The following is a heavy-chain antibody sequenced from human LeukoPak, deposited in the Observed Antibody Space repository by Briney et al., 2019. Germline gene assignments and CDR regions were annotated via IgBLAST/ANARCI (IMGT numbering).Heavy chain of an antibody. Sequence: GTSVKVSCKTSGYSFTSHNINWVRQATGQGLEWMGWVSPSSGNTAYAQKFQGRVTMTRDTSISTAYMELSSLASEDTAVYCCARGHPGYASGWPDYWGQGALVTVSS. CDR3: ARGHPGYASGWPDY. V-gene: IGHV1-8*02. CDR1: GYSFTSHN. D-gene: IGHD6-19*01. J-gene: IGHJ4*02. CDR2: VSPSSGNT.